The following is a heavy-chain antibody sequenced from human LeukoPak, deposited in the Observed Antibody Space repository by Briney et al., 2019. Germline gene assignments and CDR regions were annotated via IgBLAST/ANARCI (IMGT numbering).Heavy chain of an antibody. CDR3: ARAFRYSGSYRTPLDY. V-gene: IGHV1-46*01. CDR1: GYTFTSYY. Sequence: ASVKVSCKASGYTFTSYYMHWVRQAPGQGLEWMGIINPSGGSTSYAQKFQGRVTMTRDTSTSTVYMELGSLRSEDTAVYYCARAFRYSGSYRTPLDYWGQGTLVTVSS. CDR2: INPSGGST. D-gene: IGHD1-26*01. J-gene: IGHJ4*02.